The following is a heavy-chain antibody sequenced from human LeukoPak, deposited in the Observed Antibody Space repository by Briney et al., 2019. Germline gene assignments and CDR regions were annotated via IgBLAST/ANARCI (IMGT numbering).Heavy chain of an antibody. CDR1: GFTFDDYA. CDR3: AKDPGGYCSGGSCYGYFDY. CDR2: ISYDGSNK. Sequence: GRSLRLSCAASGFTFDDYAMHWVRQAPGKGLEWVAVISYDGSNKYYADSVKGRFTISRDNSKNTLYLQMNSLRAEDTAVYYCAKDPGGYCSGGSCYGYFDYWGQGTLVTVSS. V-gene: IGHV3-30*18. D-gene: IGHD2-15*01. J-gene: IGHJ4*02.